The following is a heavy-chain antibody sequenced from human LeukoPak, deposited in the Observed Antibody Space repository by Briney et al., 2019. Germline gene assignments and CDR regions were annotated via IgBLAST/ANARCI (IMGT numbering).Heavy chain of an antibody. J-gene: IGHJ4*02. CDR1: GGSISSGVYY. CDR2: IYYSGST. CDR3: ARADLHLLDY. V-gene: IGHV4-31*03. Sequence: SETLSLTCTVSGGSISSGVYYWSWIRQHPGKGLEWIGYIYYSGSTYYNPSLKSRVTISVDTSKNQFSLKLSSVTAADTAVYYCARADLHLLDYWGQGTLVTVSS.